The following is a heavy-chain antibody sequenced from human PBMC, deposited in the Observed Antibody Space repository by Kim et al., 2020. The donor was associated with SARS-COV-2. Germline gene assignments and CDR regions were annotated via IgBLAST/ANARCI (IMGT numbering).Heavy chain of an antibody. Sequence: SVKVSCKASGGTFSSYAISWVRQAPGQGLEWMGGIIPIFGTANYAQKFQGRVTITADESTSTAYMELSSLRSEDTAVYYCARERGSDGSGSYQLGSLYYYYGMDVWGQGTTVTVSS. D-gene: IGHD3-10*01. CDR1: GGTFSSYA. V-gene: IGHV1-69*13. CDR2: IIPIFGTA. CDR3: ARERGSDGSGSYQLGSLYYYYGMDV. J-gene: IGHJ6*02.